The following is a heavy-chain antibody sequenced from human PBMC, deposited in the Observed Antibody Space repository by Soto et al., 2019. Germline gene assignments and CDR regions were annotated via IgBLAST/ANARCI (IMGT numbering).Heavy chain of an antibody. CDR3: ARAVAVPADFDY. J-gene: IGHJ4*02. Sequence: QVQLVQSGAEEKKPGASVKVSCKASGYTFTSYAMHWVRQAPGQRLEWMGWINAGNGNTKYSQKFQARVTITRDTSASTAYMELSSLRSEDTAVYYSARAVAVPADFDYWGQGTLVTVSS. CDR2: INAGNGNT. V-gene: IGHV1-3*05. D-gene: IGHD6-19*01. CDR1: GYTFTSYA.